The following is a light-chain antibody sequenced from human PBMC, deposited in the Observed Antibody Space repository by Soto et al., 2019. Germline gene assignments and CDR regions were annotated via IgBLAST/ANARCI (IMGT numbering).Light chain of an antibody. CDR1: SSNIGAGYD. Sequence: QSVLTQPPSVSGAPGQRVTISCTGSSSNIGAGYDVHWYQQLPGTAPKLLIYGNSNRPSGVPDRFSGSKSGTSASLAITGLQAEDEADYYCQSYDSSLSRSADVFGTGTKLTVL. V-gene: IGLV1-40*01. J-gene: IGLJ1*01. CDR2: GNS. CDR3: QSYDSSLSRSADV.